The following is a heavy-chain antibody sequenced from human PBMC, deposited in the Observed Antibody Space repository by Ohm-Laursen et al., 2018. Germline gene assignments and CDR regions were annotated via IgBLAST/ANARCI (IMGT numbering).Heavy chain of an antibody. V-gene: IGHV3-15*01. CDR3: TTYKQHASYWHFDL. CDR1: GLTFSDAW. CDR2: IKSKTDGETI. J-gene: IGHJ2*01. D-gene: IGHD6-13*01. Sequence: GSLRLSCSASGLTFSDAWMTWVRQVPGKGLEWVGHIKSKTDGETIAYGTPVKGRFTISRDDSKNTLFLQMNSLKPEDTAVYYCTTYKQHASYWHFDLWGRGTLVTVSS.